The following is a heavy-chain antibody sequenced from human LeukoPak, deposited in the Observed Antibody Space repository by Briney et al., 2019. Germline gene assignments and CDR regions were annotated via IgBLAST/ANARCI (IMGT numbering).Heavy chain of an antibody. Sequence: PGGSLTLSCAASGFTFSSYAMSWVRQAPGKGLEWVSAISGSGGSTYYADSVKGRFTISRDNSKNTLYLQMNSLRAEDTAVYYCAKGGSMVRGLYYFDYWGQGTPVTVSS. D-gene: IGHD3-10*01. CDR1: GFTFSSYA. CDR3: AKGGSMVRGLYYFDY. CDR2: ISGSGGST. J-gene: IGHJ4*02. V-gene: IGHV3-23*01.